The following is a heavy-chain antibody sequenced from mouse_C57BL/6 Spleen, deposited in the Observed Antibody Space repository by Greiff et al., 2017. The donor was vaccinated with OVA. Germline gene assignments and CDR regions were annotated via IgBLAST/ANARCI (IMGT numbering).Heavy chain of an antibody. Sequence: QVQLQQSGAELARPGASVKLSCKASGYTFTSYGISWVKQRTGQGLEWIGEIYPRSGNTYYNEKFEGKATLTADKSSSTAYMELRSLTSEDSAVYFCAKSPKFITTVVATDYWGQGTTLTVSS. D-gene: IGHD1-1*01. V-gene: IGHV1-81*01. J-gene: IGHJ2*01. CDR2: IYPRSGNT. CDR3: AKSPKFITTVVATDY. CDR1: GYTFTSYG.